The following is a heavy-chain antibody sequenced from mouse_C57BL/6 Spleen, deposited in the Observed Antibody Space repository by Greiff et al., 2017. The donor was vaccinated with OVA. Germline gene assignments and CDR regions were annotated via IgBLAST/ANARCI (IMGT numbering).Heavy chain of an antibody. D-gene: IGHD1-1*01. CDR1: GYAFSSSW. J-gene: IGHJ2*01. V-gene: IGHV1-82*01. Sequence: VKLVESGPELVKPGASVKISCKASGYAFSSSWMNWVKQRPGKGLEWIGRIYPGDGDTNYNGKFKGKATLTADKSSSTAYMQLSSLTSEDSAVYFCARTPGSKGEYFDYWGQGTTLTVSS. CDR3: ARTPGSKGEYFDY. CDR2: IYPGDGDT.